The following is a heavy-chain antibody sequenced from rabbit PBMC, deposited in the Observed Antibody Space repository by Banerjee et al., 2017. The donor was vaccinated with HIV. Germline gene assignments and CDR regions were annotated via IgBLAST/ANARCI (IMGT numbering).Heavy chain of an antibody. V-gene: IGHV1S45*01. CDR2: INSSSGNT. CDR1: GFSFSSGYD. CDR3: ARDAGGDGYSNDL. J-gene: IGHJ4*01. D-gene: IGHD7-1*01. Sequence: QEQLEESGGDLVKPGASLTLTCKASGFSFSSGYDMCWVRQAPGKGLEWIACINSSSGNTVYARWAKGRFTISKTSSTTVTLQMTSLTAADTATYFCARDAGGDGYSNDLWGPGTLVTVS.